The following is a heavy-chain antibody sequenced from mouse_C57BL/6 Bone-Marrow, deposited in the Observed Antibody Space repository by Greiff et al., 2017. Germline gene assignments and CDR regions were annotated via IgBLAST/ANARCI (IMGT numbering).Heavy chain of an antibody. Sequence: VKLQESGAELARPGASVKLSCKASGYTFTSYGISWVKQRPGQGLEWIGEIYPRSGNTYYNEKFKGKATLTADKSSSTAYMELRSLTSEDSAVYFCARSPITTVVPFDYWGQGTTLTVSS. CDR1: GYTFTSYG. D-gene: IGHD1-1*01. J-gene: IGHJ2*01. CDR3: ARSPITTVVPFDY. V-gene: IGHV1-81*01. CDR2: IYPRSGNT.